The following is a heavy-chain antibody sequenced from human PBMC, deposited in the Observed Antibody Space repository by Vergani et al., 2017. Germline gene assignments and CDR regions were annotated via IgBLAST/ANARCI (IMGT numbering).Heavy chain of an antibody. D-gene: IGHD5-12*01. CDR3: ARDSAGSSGYDYGSDY. CDR2: ISSSSSYT. V-gene: IGHV3-11*05. Sequence: QVQLVESGGGLVKPGGSLRLPCAASGFTFSDYYMSWIRQAPGKGLEWVSYISSSSSYTNYADSVKGRFTISRDNAKNSLYLQMNSLRAEDTAVYYCARDSAGSSGYDYGSDYWGQGTLVTVSS. CDR1: GFTFSDYY. J-gene: IGHJ4*02.